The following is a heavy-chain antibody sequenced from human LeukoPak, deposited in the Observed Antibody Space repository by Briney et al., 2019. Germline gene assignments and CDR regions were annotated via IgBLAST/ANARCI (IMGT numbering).Heavy chain of an antibody. V-gene: IGHV4-34*12. CDR2: IIHSGST. CDR3: ARDVFVDAFDI. CDR1: GGSFSGYY. J-gene: IGHJ3*02. D-gene: IGHD3-10*02. Sequence: SETLSLTCAVFGGSFSGYYWSWIRQPPGKGLEWIGEIIHSGSTNYNPSLKSRVTVSVDTSKNQFSLRLSSVTAADTAVYYCARDVFVDAFDIWGQGTMVTVSS.